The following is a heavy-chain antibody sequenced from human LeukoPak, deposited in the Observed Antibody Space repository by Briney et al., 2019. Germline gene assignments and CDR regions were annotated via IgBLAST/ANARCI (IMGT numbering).Heavy chain of an antibody. J-gene: IGHJ5*02. CDR3: ARAYYYDSSGYYTNWFGP. CDR1: GYSISSGYY. Sequence: KSSETLSLTCTVSGYSISSGYYWGWIRQPPGKGLEWIGYIYYSGSTYHNPSLKSRVTISVDTSKNQFSPKLSSVTAADTAVYYCARAYYYDSSGYYTNWFGPWGQGTLVTVSS. D-gene: IGHD3-22*01. CDR2: IYYSGST. V-gene: IGHV4-38-2*02.